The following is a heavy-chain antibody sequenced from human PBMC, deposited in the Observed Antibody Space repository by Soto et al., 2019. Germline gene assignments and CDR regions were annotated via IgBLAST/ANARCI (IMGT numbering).Heavy chain of an antibody. J-gene: IGHJ4*02. D-gene: IGHD3-3*01. V-gene: IGHV1-46*01. Sequence: ASVQVSCKASGYTFTNHYIHWVRQAPGQESDGVGVINPSGGRTNSAPKFQGRVTMTGDTSTRTVYMELSSLSSEATAVYYCVGGATVRFLEWRDSSFDCWGQGTVVTVSS. CDR1: GYTFTNHY. CDR3: VGGATVRFLEWRDSSFDC. CDR2: INPSGGRT.